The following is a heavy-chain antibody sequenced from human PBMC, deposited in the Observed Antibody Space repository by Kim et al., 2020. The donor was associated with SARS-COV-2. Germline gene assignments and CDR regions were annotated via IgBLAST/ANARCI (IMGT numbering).Heavy chain of an antibody. D-gene: IGHD4-17*01. CDR1: GFTFSSYG. Sequence: GGSLRLSCAASGFTFSSYGMHWVRQAPGKGLEWVAVISYDGSNKYYADSVKGRFTISRDNSKNTLYLQMNSLRAEDTAVYYCAKDSPYGDYPYYYYGMDVWGQGTTVTVSS. CDR3: AKDSPYGDYPYYYYGMDV. CDR2: ISYDGSNK. V-gene: IGHV3-30*18. J-gene: IGHJ6*02.